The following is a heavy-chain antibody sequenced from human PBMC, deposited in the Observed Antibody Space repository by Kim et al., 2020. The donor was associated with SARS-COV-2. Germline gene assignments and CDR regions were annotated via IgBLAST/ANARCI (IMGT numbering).Heavy chain of an antibody. D-gene: IGHD6-13*01. V-gene: IGHV3-7*01. CDR3: ARLGSIAAAGLYYYYGMDV. J-gene: IGHJ6*02. Sequence: GGSLRLSCAASGFTFSSYWMSWVRQAPGKGLEWVANIKQDGSEKYYVDSVKGRFTISRDNAKNSLYLQMNSLRAADTAVYYCARLGSIAAAGLYYYYGMDVWGQGTTVTVSS. CDR1: GFTFSSYW. CDR2: IKQDGSEK.